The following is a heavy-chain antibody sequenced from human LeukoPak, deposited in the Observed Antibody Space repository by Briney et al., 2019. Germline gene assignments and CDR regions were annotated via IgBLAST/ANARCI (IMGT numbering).Heavy chain of an antibody. CDR1: GGSISSSNW. D-gene: IGHD3-3*01. CDR3: ARGGESFWSGLAYDY. V-gene: IGHV4-4*02. Sequence: SGTLSLTCAVSGGSISSSNWWSWVRQPPGKGLEWIGEIYHSGSTYYNPSLKSRVTISVDKSKNQFSLKLSSVTAADTAVYYCARGGESFWSGLAYDYWGQGTLVTVSS. J-gene: IGHJ4*02. CDR2: IYHSGST.